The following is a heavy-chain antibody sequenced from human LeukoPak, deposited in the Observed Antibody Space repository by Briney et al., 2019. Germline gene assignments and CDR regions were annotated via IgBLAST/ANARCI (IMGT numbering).Heavy chain of an antibody. CDR3: TRITVVAGNTYLADY. D-gene: IGHD6-19*01. CDR2: ISGSSSYT. CDR1: GFTFSDYY. V-gene: IGHV3-11*03. Sequence: SGGSLRLSCAASGFTFSDYYMSWIRQVPGKGLERVSYISGSSSYTNYADSVKGRFTISRDNANNSLYLQMNSLRAEDTAVYYCTRITVVAGNTYLADYWGQGTLVTVSS. J-gene: IGHJ4*02.